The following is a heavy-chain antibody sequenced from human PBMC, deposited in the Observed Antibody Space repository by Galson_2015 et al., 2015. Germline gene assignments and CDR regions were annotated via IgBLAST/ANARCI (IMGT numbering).Heavy chain of an antibody. J-gene: IGHJ4*02. CDR3: ARHPVLRYFDWVPPDY. D-gene: IGHD3-9*01. Sequence: SETLSLTCTVSGGSISSSSYYWGWIRQPPGKGLEWIGSIYYSGSTYYNPSLKSRVTISVDTSKNQFSLKLSSVTAADTAVYYCARHPVLRYFDWVPPDYWGQGTLVTVSS. CDR1: GGSISSSSYY. V-gene: IGHV4-39*01. CDR2: IYYSGST.